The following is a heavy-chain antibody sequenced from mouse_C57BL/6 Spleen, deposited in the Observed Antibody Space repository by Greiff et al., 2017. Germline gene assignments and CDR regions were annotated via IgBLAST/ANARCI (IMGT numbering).Heavy chain of an antibody. CDR3: ARRETGTGSMDY. D-gene: IGHD4-1*01. J-gene: IGHJ4*01. CDR2: IYPGDGDT. V-gene: IGHV1-82*01. Sequence: VQLQQSGAELMKPGASVKISCKASGYAFSSSWMNWVKQRPGKGLAWIGRIYPGDGDTNYNGKFKGKATLTADTSSSTAYMQLSSLASEDAAVYCCARRETGTGSMDYWGQGTSVTVSS. CDR1: GYAFSSSW.